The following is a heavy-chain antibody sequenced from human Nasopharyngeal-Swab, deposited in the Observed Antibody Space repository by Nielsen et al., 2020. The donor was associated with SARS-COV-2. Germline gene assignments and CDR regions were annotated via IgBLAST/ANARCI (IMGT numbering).Heavy chain of an antibody. D-gene: IGHD2-15*01. Sequence: GGSLRLSCAASGFTFSSYEMNWVRQAPGKGLEWVSYISSSGSTIYYAGSVKGRFTISRDNAKNSLYLQMNSLRAEDTAVYYCARDQGIFQGDYYYYYGMDVWGQGTTVTVSS. V-gene: IGHV3-48*03. CDR1: GFTFSSYE. J-gene: IGHJ6*02. CDR2: ISSSGSTI. CDR3: ARDQGIFQGDYYYYYGMDV.